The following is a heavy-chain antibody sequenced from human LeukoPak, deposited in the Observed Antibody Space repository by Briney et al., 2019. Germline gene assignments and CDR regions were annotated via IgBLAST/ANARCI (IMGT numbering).Heavy chain of an antibody. CDR2: LYSDGTT. CDR3: ATASYSGWTASHDY. D-gene: IGHD6-6*01. V-gene: IGHV3-66*01. J-gene: IGHJ4*02. Sequence: GGSLRLSCAASGFAVSNNYMSWVRQAPGKGLEWVSVLYSDGTTYYVDSVKGRFTISRDHSKNKLYLQMSSLSAEDTAVYYCATASYSGWTASHDYWGQGTLVTVFS. CDR1: GFAVSNNY.